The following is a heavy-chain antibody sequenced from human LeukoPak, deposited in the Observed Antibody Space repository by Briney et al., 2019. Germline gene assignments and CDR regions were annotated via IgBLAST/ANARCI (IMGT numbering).Heavy chain of an antibody. Sequence: QPGGSLRLSCAASGFTFSGYGMSWVRQAPGKGLEYVSAIGSGGADRYYADSVKGRFTISRDNSKNTLYLQMNSLRAEDTAVYYCAKDSSAVADAFDIWGQGTMVTVSS. CDR2: IGSGGADR. J-gene: IGHJ3*02. D-gene: IGHD6-19*01. CDR3: AKDSSAVADAFDI. CDR1: GFTFSGYG. V-gene: IGHV3-23*01.